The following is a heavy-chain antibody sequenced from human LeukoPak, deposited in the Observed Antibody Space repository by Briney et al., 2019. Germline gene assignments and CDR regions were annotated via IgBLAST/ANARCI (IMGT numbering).Heavy chain of an antibody. CDR1: GGSISSYY. Sequence: PSETLSLTCTVSGGSISSYYWSWIRQPAGKGLEWIGRVYLGGSTNYNPSLKSRVMMSLDKANNQFSLRLSSVTAADTATYYCARDHCDDAACYPFDRWGQGTLVTVSS. CDR3: ARDHCDDAACYPFDR. CDR2: VYLGGST. V-gene: IGHV4-4*07. J-gene: IGHJ4*02. D-gene: IGHD2-21*01.